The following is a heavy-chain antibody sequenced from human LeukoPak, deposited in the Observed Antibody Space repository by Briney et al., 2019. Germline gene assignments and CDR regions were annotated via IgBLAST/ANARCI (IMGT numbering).Heavy chain of an antibody. CDR1: GFTVSSNY. V-gene: IGHV3-66*01. Sequence: GGSLRLSCAASGFTVSSNYMSWVRQAPGKGLEWVSVIYSGGSTYYADSVKSRFTISRDNSKNTLYLQMNSLRAEDTAVYYCARDPSSGYNWFDPWGQGTLVTVSS. CDR2: IYSGGST. D-gene: IGHD3-22*01. J-gene: IGHJ5*02. CDR3: ARDPSSGYNWFDP.